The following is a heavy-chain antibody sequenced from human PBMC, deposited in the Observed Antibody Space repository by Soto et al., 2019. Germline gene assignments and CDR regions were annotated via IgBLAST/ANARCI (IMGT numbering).Heavy chain of an antibody. V-gene: IGHV1-18*01. CDR3: ARGTTPSSGLTTVWEFDY. CDR1: GYTFTSSG. D-gene: IGHD6-19*01. Sequence: QVQLVQSGAEVKKPGASVKVSCKASGYTFTSSGISWVRQAPGQGLEWMGWISAYNGDTNYAQKLQGRVTKTTDTSTSTAYMELWGLRSDDTAVYYCARGTTPSSGLTTVWEFDYWGQGTLVTVSS. J-gene: IGHJ4*02. CDR2: ISAYNGDT.